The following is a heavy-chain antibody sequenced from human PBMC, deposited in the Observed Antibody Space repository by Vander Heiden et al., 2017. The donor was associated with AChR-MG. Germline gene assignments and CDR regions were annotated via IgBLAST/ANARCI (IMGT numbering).Heavy chain of an antibody. CDR1: GGTFSSHA. CDR3: ARGGGRYYYGSGSFYMDV. J-gene: IGHJ6*03. D-gene: IGHD3-10*01. CDR2: IIPIFGTA. Sequence: QVQLVQSGAEVKKPGSTVKVSCKASGGTFSSHAISWVRQAPGQGLEWMGGIIPIFGTANYAQKFQGRVTITADKSTSTAYMELSSLRSEDTAVYYCARGGGRYYYGSGSFYMDVWGKGTTVTVSS. V-gene: IGHV1-69*06.